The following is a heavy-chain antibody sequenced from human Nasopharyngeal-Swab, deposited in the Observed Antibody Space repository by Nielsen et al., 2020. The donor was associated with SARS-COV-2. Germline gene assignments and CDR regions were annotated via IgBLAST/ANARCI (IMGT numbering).Heavy chain of an antibody. J-gene: IGHJ3*02. V-gene: IGHV3-13*01. D-gene: IGHD3-22*01. Sequence: GRPLRLSCAAFGFTFSSYDMHWVRHATGKGLEWVSALDTAADTHYPGPVKGRFTISRENSKDSLYLQMNSLSAGDTALYYCARVNYDSSGGDAFDIWGQGTMVTVSS. CDR1: GFTFSSYD. CDR2: LDTAADT. CDR3: ARVNYDSSGGDAFDI.